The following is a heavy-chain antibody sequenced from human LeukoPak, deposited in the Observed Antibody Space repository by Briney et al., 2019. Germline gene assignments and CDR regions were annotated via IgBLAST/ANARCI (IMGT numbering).Heavy chain of an antibody. J-gene: IGHJ4*02. V-gene: IGHV1-69*05. D-gene: IGHD3-22*01. CDR2: IIPIFGTA. Sequence: SVKVSCKASGGTFSSYAIGWVRQAPGQGLEWMGGIIPIFGTANYAQRFQGRVTITTDESTSTAYMELSSLRSEDTAVYYCARVGYYDRQPSDYWGQGTLVTVSS. CDR1: GGTFSSYA. CDR3: ARVGYYDRQPSDY.